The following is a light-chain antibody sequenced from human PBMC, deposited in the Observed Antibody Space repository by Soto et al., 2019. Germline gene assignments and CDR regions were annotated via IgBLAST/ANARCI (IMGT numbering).Light chain of an antibody. CDR1: QSVSSN. CDR2: GAS. J-gene: IGKJ1*01. V-gene: IGKV3-15*01. CDR3: QQYNDWPWT. Sequence: EMVITQSPATLSVSPGDRATLSCRASQSVSSNLAWYQQRPGQAPRLLIYGASTRATGIPARFSGSGSGTEFTLSISSLQSEDFAVYYCQQYNDWPWTFGQGTKVEIK.